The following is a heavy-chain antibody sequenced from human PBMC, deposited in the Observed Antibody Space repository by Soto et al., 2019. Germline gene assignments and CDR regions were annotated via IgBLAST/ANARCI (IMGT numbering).Heavy chain of an antibody. CDR1: GGSISSYY. D-gene: IGHD2-15*01. J-gene: IGHJ6*02. Sequence: SQTLSLTCTVSGGSISSYYWSWIRQPPGRGLEWIGYIYYSGSSNYNPSLKSRVTISVDTSKNQFSLKLSSVTAADTAVYYCARDRVAGDGYYYYGMDVWGHGTTVTVSS. CDR2: IYYSGSS. V-gene: IGHV4-59*01. CDR3: ARDRVAGDGYYYYGMDV.